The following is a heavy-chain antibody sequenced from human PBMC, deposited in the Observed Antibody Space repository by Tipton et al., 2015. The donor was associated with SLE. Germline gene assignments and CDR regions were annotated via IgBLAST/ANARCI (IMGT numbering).Heavy chain of an antibody. CDR2: INPSGGST. CDR1: GYTFSDYY. D-gene: IGHD6-19*01. V-gene: IGHV1-46*03. J-gene: IGHJ4*02. Sequence: QLVQSGAEVKKPGASVKVSCKASGYTFSDYYMHWVRQSPGQGLEWMGIINPSGGSTSYAQKFQGRVTMTRDTSTSTVYMELSSLRSEDTAVYYCAQSIAVAGTGTFDYWGQGTLVTVSS. CDR3: AQSIAVAGTGTFDY.